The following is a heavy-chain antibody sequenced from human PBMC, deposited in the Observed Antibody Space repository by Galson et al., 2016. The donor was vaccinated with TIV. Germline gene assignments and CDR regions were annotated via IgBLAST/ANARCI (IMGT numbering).Heavy chain of an antibody. Sequence: SVKVSCKASGYRFVDYYMNWVRQAPGRGLEWMGWINLNSGGTVYAQKFQGRVTMTRDTSVSTAYMELSRLMSDDTAVYYCAREACCDLERCHNWFGPWGQGTLVTVSS. J-gene: IGHJ5*02. CDR3: AREACCDLERCHNWFGP. CDR2: INLNSGGT. V-gene: IGHV1-2*02. D-gene: IGHD2-21*01. CDR1: GYRFVDYY.